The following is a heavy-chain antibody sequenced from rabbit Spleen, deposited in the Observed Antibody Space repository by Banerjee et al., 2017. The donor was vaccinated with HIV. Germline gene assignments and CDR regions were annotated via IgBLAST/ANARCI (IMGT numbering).Heavy chain of an antibody. Sequence: QSLEESGGDLVKPGASLTLTCTASGFTISSSYWICWVRQAPGKGLEWIACIYAGDGSTYYASWVNGRFTISKTSSTTVTLQMTSLTVADTATYFCARVNYYFSVWIGYASNYFNLWGQGTLVTVS. J-gene: IGHJ4*01. CDR1: GFTISSSYW. D-gene: IGHD6-1*01. CDR2: IYAGDGST. CDR3: ARVNYYFSVWIGYASNYFNL. V-gene: IGHV1S40*01.